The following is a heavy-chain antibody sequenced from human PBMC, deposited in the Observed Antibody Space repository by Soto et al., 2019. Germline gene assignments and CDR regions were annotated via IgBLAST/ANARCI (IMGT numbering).Heavy chain of an antibody. Sequence: QVQLQESGPGLVKPSETLSLTCTVSGGSISSYYWSWIRQPPGKGLEWIGYIYYSGSTNYNPPRRSRATLSVDTSKNQVSLKLSSVTAADTAVYYCARREAVAGTDYFDYGGQGTLVTVSS. J-gene: IGHJ4*02. CDR2: IYYSGST. V-gene: IGHV4-59*08. D-gene: IGHD6-19*01. CDR1: GGSISSYY. CDR3: ARREAVAGTDYFDY.